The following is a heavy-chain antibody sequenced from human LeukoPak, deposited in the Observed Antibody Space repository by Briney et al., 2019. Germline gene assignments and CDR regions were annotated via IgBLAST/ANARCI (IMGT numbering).Heavy chain of an antibody. V-gene: IGHV5-51*01. D-gene: IGHD6-13*01. CDR1: GYSFTSYW. CDR2: IYPGDSDT. Sequence: GESLEISCKGSGYSFTSYWIGWVRQMPGKGLEWMGIIYPGDSDTRYSPSFQGQVTISADKSISTAYLQWSSLKASDTAMYHCARRGNSSSWYLPSYYYYGMDVWGQGTTVTVSS. J-gene: IGHJ6*02. CDR3: ARRGNSSSWYLPSYYYYGMDV.